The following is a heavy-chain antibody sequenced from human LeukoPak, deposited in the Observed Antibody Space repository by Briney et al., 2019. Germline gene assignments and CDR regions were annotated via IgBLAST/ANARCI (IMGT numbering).Heavy chain of an antibody. CDR3: ARVRLSSSNRWFDP. J-gene: IGHJ5*02. V-gene: IGHV1-18*01. CDR2: ISAYNGNT. CDR1: GYTFTSFG. D-gene: IGHD2-2*01. Sequence: ASVKVSCRASGYTFTSFGISWVRQAPGQGLEWMGWISAYNGNTNYAQKLQGRVTMTIDTSTSTAYMELRSLRSDDTAVYYCARVRLSSSNRWFDPWGQGTLVTVSS.